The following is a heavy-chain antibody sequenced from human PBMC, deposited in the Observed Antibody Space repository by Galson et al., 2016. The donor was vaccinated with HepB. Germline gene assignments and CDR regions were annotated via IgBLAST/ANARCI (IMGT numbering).Heavy chain of an antibody. J-gene: IGHJ6*02. CDR2: IVPIFGTT. D-gene: IGHD3-3*01. CDR1: GGTFSSYA. Sequence: SVKVSFKASGGTFSSYAVSWVRQAPGQGLELIGEIVPIFGTTNYAQNFLGRVTITADESTTTAYMDVSSLRSEDTAVYYCARGDITIYGVDHYYYYGMDVWGQGTTVTVSS. CDR3: ARGDITIYGVDHYYYYGMDV. V-gene: IGHV1-69*13.